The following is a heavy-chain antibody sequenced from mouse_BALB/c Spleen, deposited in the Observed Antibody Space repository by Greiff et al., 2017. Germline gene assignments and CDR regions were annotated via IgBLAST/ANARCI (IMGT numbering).Heavy chain of an antibody. CDR3: TRPNYYGSSYWFAY. J-gene: IGHJ3*01. D-gene: IGHD1-1*01. V-gene: IGHV6-6*02. Sequence: EVKLMESGGGLVQPGGSRKLSCAASGFTFSNYWMNWVRQSPEKGLEWVAEIRLKSNNYATHYAESVKGRFTISRDDSKSSVYLQMNNLRAEDTGIYYCTRPNYYGSSYWFAYWGQGTLVTVSA. CDR1: GFTFSNYW. CDR2: IRLKSNNYAT.